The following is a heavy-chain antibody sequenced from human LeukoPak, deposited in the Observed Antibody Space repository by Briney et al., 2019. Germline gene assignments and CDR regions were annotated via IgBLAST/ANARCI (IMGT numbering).Heavy chain of an antibody. CDR2: ISRDSSYI. CDR1: GFTFSGYS. J-gene: IGHJ4*02. D-gene: IGHD3-22*01. V-gene: IGHV3-21*01. CDR3: ARDPFLSPYDNSDSTNTVFDY. Sequence: GGSLRLSCAASGFTFSGYSMNWVRQAPGKGLEWVSSISRDSSYIYYADSLKGRFTISRDNAKNSLYLQMNSLRAEDAAVYYCARDPFLSPYDNSDSTNTVFDYWGQGTLVTVSS.